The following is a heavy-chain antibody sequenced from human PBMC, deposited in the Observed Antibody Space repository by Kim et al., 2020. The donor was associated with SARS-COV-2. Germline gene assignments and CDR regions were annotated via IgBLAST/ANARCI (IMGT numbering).Heavy chain of an antibody. D-gene: IGHD6-13*01. Sequence: SETLSLTCTVSGGSISSGGYYWSWIRQHPGKGLEWIGYIYYSGSTYYNPSLKSRVTISVDTSKNQFSLKLSSVTAADTAVYYCARESYSSSWYVWFDPWGQGTLVTVSS. CDR3: ARESYSSSWYVWFDP. CDR2: IYYSGST. J-gene: IGHJ5*02. CDR1: GGSISSGGYY. V-gene: IGHV4-31*03.